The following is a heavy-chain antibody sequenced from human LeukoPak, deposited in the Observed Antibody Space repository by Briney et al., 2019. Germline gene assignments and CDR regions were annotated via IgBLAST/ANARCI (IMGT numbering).Heavy chain of an antibody. D-gene: IGHD5-18*01. CDR1: GGSISSYY. V-gene: IGHV4-59*01. CDR2: IYYSGST. J-gene: IGHJ4*02. CDR3: ARVGYSYGWDFDY. Sequence: PSETLSLTCTVSGGSISSYYWSWIRQPPGKGLEWIGYIYYSGSTNYNPSLKSQVTISVDTSKNQFSLKLSSVTAADTAVYYCARVGYSYGWDFDYWGQGTLVTVSS.